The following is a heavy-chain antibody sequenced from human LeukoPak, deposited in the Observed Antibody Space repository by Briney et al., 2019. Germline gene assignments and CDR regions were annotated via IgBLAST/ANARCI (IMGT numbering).Heavy chain of an antibody. D-gene: IGHD2-15*01. V-gene: IGHV1-18*01. CDR1: GYTFTSYG. Sequence: ALVKVSCKASGYTFTSYGISWVRQAPGQGLEWMGWISAYNGNTNYAQKLQGRVTMTTDTSTSTAYMELRSLRSDDTAVYYCARAGYCSGGSCYSRWFDPWGQGTLVTVSS. CDR2: ISAYNGNT. J-gene: IGHJ5*02. CDR3: ARAGYCSGGSCYSRWFDP.